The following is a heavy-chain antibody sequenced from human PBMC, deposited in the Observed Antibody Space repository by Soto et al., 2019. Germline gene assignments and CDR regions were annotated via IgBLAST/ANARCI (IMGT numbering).Heavy chain of an antibody. J-gene: IGHJ4*02. CDR1: GGSIISSNNYH. CDR3: ARRYGFCSDGHCYIDY. D-gene: IGHD2-15*01. V-gene: IGHV4-39*01. Sequence: PSETLSVTCIVSGGSIISSNNYHLAWIREPPGEALEWIGSLYYSGDTYYNPSLKSRVTISADTSKNQFSLRLSSVTAADTALYYCARRYGFCSDGHCYIDYWGQGTLVTVSS. CDR2: LYYSGDT.